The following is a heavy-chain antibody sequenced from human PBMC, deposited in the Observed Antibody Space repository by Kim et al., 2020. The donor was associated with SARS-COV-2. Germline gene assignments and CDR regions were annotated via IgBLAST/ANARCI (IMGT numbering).Heavy chain of an antibody. J-gene: IGHJ3*02. CDR3: ARDLDFPNAFEI. Sequence: SETLSLTCGVSGGSISSYFYSWVWHRQPQGKGLKWVVSNCYSASSNYNPSLKSRVTISVDTSKNQFSLKLSSVTAADTAVHYCARDLDFPNAFEIWGQGTMVTVSS. CDR1: GGSISSYFYS. CDR2: NCYSASS. V-gene: IGHV4-39*02.